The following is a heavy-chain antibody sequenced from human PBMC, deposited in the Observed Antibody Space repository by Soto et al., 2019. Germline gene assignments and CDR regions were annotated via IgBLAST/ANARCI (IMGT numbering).Heavy chain of an antibody. CDR1: GFPFNNAW. CDR2: LKTKGNGETT. Sequence: EVQLVESGGGFVKTGGSLRLSCVASGFPFNNAWMTWVRQAPGKGLEWVGRLKTKGNGETTDYAETVKGRFTISSDDSKNTLYLRMNSLKTEDSAVDYCASRRKDVVVTATYWGQGTLVTVSS. V-gene: IGHV3-15*01. J-gene: IGHJ4*02. D-gene: IGHD2-21*02. CDR3: ASRRKDVVVTATY.